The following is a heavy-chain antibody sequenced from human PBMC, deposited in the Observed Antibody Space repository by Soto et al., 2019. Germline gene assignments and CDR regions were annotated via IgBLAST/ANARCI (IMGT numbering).Heavy chain of an antibody. V-gene: IGHV4-34*01. CDR2: VSYSGGT. J-gene: IGHJ6*02. CDR3: ARGPMMDV. CDR1: GGSFSGYY. Sequence: SETLSLTCAFSGGSFSGYYWSWIRQPPGKGLEWIGEVSYSGGTNYNPSLKSRVTISVDTSKNQFSLKLTSVTAADTAVYYCARGPMMDVWGQGTTVTVSS.